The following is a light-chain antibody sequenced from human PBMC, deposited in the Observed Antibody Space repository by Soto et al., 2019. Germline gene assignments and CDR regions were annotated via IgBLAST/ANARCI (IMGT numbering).Light chain of an antibody. CDR3: QQSRDYPWT. V-gene: IGKV1-5*03. Sequence: DIQMTQSPSTLSASVGDRVTITCRASQSINSYLAWYQQKPGKAPKLLIYEASNLESGVPSRFSGSGSGTEFTLTISSLQPYDFATYYCQQSRDYPWTFGQGTKVDIK. CDR1: QSINSY. J-gene: IGKJ1*01. CDR2: EAS.